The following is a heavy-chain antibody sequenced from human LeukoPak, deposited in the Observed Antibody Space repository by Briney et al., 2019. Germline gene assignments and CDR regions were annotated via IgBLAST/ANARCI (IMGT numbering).Heavy chain of an antibody. CDR1: GGSISSYY. D-gene: IGHD2-15*01. J-gene: IGHJ5*02. CDR3: ARDRESGYCSGGSCYSYNWFDP. V-gene: IGHV4-4*07. Sequence: KPSETLSLTCTVSGGSISSYYWSWIRQPAGKGLEWIGRIYTSGSTTYNPSLKSRVTMSVDTSKNQFSLKLSSVTAADTAVYYWARDRESGYCSGGSCYSYNWFDPWGQGTLVTVSS. CDR2: IYTSGST.